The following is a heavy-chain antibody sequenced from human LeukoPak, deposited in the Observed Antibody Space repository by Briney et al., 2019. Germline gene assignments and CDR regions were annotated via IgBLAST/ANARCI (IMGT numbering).Heavy chain of an antibody. CDR1: GGSFSGYY. V-gene: IGHV4-34*01. CDR2: INHSGST. CDR3: ARHLLWFGESTGLYYYYYMDV. Sequence: SETLSLTCAVYGGSFSGYYWSWIRQPPGKGLEWIGEINHSGSTNYNPSLKSRVTISVDTSKNQFSLKLSSVTAADTAVYYCARHLLWFGESTGLYYYYYMDVWGKGTTVTISS. J-gene: IGHJ6*03. D-gene: IGHD3-10*01.